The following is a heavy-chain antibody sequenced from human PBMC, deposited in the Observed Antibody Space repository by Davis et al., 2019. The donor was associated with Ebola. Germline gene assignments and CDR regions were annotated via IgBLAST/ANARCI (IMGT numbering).Heavy chain of an antibody. CDR3: VRDSIEGATTFDY. D-gene: IGHD1-26*01. Sequence: GGSLRLSCTDSVITFSSYAMTWVRQAPGKGLEWVSAISGSGGSTYYADSVKGRFTISRDNAKNKLYLQMDSLRGEDTAVYYCVRDSIEGATTFDYWGQGTLVTVAS. CDR2: ISGSGGST. V-gene: IGHV3-23*01. CDR1: VITFSSYA. J-gene: IGHJ4*02.